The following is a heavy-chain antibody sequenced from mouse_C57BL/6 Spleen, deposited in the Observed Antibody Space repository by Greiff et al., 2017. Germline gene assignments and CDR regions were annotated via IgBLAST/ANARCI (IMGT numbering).Heavy chain of an antibody. J-gene: IGHJ4*01. CDR2: IWSDGST. Sequence: VMLVESGPGLVAPSQSLSITCTVSGFSLTSYGVHWVRQPPGKGLEWRVVIWSDGSTNYKSTPKSRLSISKDNSKSHVFLKMNSLQTDDTAMYDCARHTHYYGSSYYAMDYWGQGASVTVSS. CDR3: ARHTHYYGSSYYAMDY. V-gene: IGHV2-6-1*01. D-gene: IGHD1-1*01. CDR1: GFSLTSYG.